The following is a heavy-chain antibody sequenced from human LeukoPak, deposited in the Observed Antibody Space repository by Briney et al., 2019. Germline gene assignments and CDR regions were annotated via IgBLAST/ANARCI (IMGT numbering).Heavy chain of an antibody. V-gene: IGHV1-46*01. CDR2: IDPRGGDI. Sequence: GASVKVSCKASGYNFTHYYIHWVRQAPGQGLEWMGKIDPRGGDIMYAQKFEGRVTMSRDKSTSTVYMELTRLRSEDTAIYYCARDQGRRSPVVMDVWGKGTTVTISS. J-gene: IGHJ6*03. D-gene: IGHD6-25*01. CDR1: GYNFTHYY. CDR3: ARDQGRRSPVVMDV.